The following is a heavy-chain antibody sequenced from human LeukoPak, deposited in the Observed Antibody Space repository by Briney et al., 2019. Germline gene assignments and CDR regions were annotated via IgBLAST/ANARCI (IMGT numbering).Heavy chain of an antibody. Sequence: PSETLSLTCTVSGGSISRGDFYWSWIRQPPGKGLEWIGYIYYSGSTYYNPSLKSRVTLSVEMSKNQFSLKLSSVTAADTAVYYCARVGIAVAGTIVWFDPWGQGTLVTVSS. D-gene: IGHD6-19*01. J-gene: IGHJ5*02. CDR3: ARVGIAVAGTIVWFDP. CDR2: IYYSGST. V-gene: IGHV4-30-4*01. CDR1: GGSISRGDFY.